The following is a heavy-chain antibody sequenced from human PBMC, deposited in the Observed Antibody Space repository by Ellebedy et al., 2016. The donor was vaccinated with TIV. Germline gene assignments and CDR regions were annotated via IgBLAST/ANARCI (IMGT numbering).Heavy chain of an antibody. J-gene: IGHJ4*02. CDR3: AREPPPGSGPFDY. CDR2: ISYDGSNK. V-gene: IGHV3-30*03. Sequence: GESLKISXAASGFTFSSYGMHWVRQAPGKGLEWVAVISYDGSNKYYADSVKGRFTISRDNSKNTLYLQMNSLRAEDTAVYYCAREPPPGSGPFDYWGQGTLVTVSS. CDR1: GFTFSSYG. D-gene: IGHD6-19*01.